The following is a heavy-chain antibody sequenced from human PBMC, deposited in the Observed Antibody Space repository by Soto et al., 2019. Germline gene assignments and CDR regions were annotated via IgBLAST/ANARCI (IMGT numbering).Heavy chain of an antibody. CDR1: GGSISSGGYS. Sequence: QLQLQESGSGLVKPSQTLSLTCAVSGGSISSGGYSWSWIRQPPGKGLEWIGYIYHSGSTYYNPSLKSRVNISVGRSKDQFSPKLSSVPAADTAVYYCARGQVVAAQHWGQGTLVTVSS. CDR3: ARGQVVAAQH. D-gene: IGHD2-15*01. V-gene: IGHV4-30-2*01. J-gene: IGHJ4*02. CDR2: IYHSGST.